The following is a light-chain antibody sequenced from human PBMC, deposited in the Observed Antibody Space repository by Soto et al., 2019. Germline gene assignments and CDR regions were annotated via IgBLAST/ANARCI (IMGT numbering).Light chain of an antibody. V-gene: IGKV1-9*01. CDR3: HQYDNLPPT. CDR1: QVIINY. CDR2: GAS. Sequence: IQLTQSPSSLSESVGDRVTITCRASQVIINYLAWYQQKPGKAPKLLIYGASTLQSGVPSRFGGSGSGTDFTLTVSSLQPEDFATYYCHQYDNLPPTFGQGTRLDIK. J-gene: IGKJ5*01.